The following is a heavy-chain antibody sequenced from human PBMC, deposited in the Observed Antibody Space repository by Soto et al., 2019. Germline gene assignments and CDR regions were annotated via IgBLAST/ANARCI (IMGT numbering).Heavy chain of an antibody. Sequence: QVQLVQSGAEVKKPGSSVRVSCKASGSTFSSFVVIWVRQGPGQGLEWMGETIPIFASANYAQNFQGRVAINSDDFTNTVYMELSNLRSDDTAVYYCAAGEKSGYYGFDVWGQGTTVIVSS. V-gene: IGHV1-69*01. D-gene: IGHD3-16*01. J-gene: IGHJ6*02. CDR3: AAGEKSGYYGFDV. CDR2: TIPIFASA. CDR1: GSTFSSFV.